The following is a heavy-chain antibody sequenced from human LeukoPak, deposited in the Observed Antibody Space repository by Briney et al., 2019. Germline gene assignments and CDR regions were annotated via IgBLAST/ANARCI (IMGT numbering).Heavy chain of an antibody. CDR3: TRGLVV. Sequence: GGSLRLSCAASGFTFKIAMNWVRQAPGKGLEWVSDISSGGTTIFYADSVKGRFTISRDNAKNSLYLQMNSLRDEDTAIYYCTRGLVVWGQGALVTVSS. CDR1: GFTFKIA. J-gene: IGHJ4*02. D-gene: IGHD2-2*01. CDR2: ISSGGTTI. V-gene: IGHV3-48*02.